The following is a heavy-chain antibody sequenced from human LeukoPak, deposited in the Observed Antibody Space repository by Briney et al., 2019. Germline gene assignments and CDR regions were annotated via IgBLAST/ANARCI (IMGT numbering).Heavy chain of an antibody. V-gene: IGHV3-30*18. CDR2: ISYDGSNK. Sequence: GGSMRLSCAASGFTFSSYGMHWVRQAPGKGLEWVAVISYDGSNKYYADSVKGRFTISRDNSKNTLYLQMNSLRAEHTAVYYCAKSLWFGELLPMDAWGKGTTVTVSS. D-gene: IGHD3-10*01. CDR3: AKSLWFGELLPMDA. J-gene: IGHJ6*03. CDR1: GFTFSSYG.